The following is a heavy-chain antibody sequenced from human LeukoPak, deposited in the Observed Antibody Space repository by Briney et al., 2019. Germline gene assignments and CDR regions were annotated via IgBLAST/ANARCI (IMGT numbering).Heavy chain of an antibody. Sequence: GGSLRLSCVASGFTFSIYAMICARHARGKGREWVLSSGNNTRYAHGVKGRVPMHRDNSKNSLALQMDGLRAEDTAVYYCAKSWRCCDTSNYYAFDIWGQGTMVTVSS. CDR2: SGNNT. CDR1: GFTFSIYA. CDR3: AKSWRCCDTSNYYAFDI. D-gene: IGHD3-22*01. V-gene: IGHV3-23*01. J-gene: IGHJ3*02.